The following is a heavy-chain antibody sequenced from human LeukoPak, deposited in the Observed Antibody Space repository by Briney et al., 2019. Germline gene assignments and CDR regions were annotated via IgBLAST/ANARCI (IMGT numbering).Heavy chain of an antibody. CDR3: ARQDHYDSSGYYSY. Sequence: SQTVSLTCTVSVGTISSGYYYWSWMRQPPGKGLEWTGYNYYGGNTYSNPSLKSRVIILEDTSKNQFSLKLSSVTAADTAVYYCARQDHYDSSGYYSYWGQGTLVTVSS. D-gene: IGHD3-22*01. V-gene: IGHV4-30-4*01. CDR2: NYYGGNT. J-gene: IGHJ4*02. CDR1: VGTISSGYYY.